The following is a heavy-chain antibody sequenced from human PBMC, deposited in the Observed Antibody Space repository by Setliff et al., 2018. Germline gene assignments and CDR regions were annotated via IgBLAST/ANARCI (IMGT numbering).Heavy chain of an antibody. Sequence: GGSLRLSCVASGFTFKNYGMHWVRQAPGKGLEWVAVIWYDGNNKDHADSVKGRFTISRDNSKNTLYLQMNSLRAEDTAVYYCAKDFRDLGYSDYWGQGTLVTVSS. CDR1: GFTFKNYG. CDR2: IWYDGNNK. V-gene: IGHV3-33*06. CDR3: AKDFRDLGYSDY. J-gene: IGHJ4*02.